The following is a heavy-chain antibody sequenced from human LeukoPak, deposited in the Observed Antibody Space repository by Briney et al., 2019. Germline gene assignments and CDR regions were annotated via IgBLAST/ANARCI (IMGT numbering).Heavy chain of an antibody. CDR2: INPSGGST. CDR3: ARSSRMTTVVTPAGY. V-gene: IGHV1-46*01. D-gene: IGHD4-23*01. J-gene: IGHJ4*02. CDR1: GYTFTSYY. Sequence: ASVKVSCKASGYTFTSYYMHWVRQAPGQGLEWMGIINPSGGSTSYAQKFQGRVTMTRDTSISTAYMELSRLRSDDTAVYYCARSSRMTTVVTPAGYWGQGTLVTVSS.